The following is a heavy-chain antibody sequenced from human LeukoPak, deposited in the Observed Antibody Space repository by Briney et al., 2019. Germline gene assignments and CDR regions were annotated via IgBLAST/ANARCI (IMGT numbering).Heavy chain of an antibody. CDR2: IKQDGSEK. Sequence: GGFLRLSCAASGFTFSSYWMSWVRQAPGKGLEWVANIKQDGSEKYYVDSVKGRFTISRDNAKNSLYLQMNSLRAEDTAVYYCARGQTIDGYYWYYFDYWGQGTLVTVSS. J-gene: IGHJ4*02. V-gene: IGHV3-7*01. CDR3: ARGQTIDGYYWYYFDY. D-gene: IGHD3-22*01. CDR1: GFTFSSYW.